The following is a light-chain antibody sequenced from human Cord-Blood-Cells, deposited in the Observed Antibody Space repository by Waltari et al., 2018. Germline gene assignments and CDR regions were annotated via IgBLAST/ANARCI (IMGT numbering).Light chain of an antibody. CDR1: KLGAKY. CDR2: QDR. CDR3: QAWDSSYVV. Sequence: SYELIQPLPVSVSPSHTASLPCSVDKLGAKYACWYQQTPGQSPVLVIYQDRNRPPGIPERLSGSNSGNTATLTISGAEAMDEGDYYFQAWDSSYVVFGGGTKLTVL. J-gene: IGLJ2*01. V-gene: IGLV3-1*01.